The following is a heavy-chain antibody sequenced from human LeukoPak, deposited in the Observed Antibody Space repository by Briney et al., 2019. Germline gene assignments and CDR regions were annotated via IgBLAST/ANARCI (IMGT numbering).Heavy chain of an antibody. CDR1: GFTFSNYA. CDR3: AKEVLLWFGASKAGFDY. J-gene: IGHJ4*02. D-gene: IGHD3-10*01. V-gene: IGHV3-23*01. Sequence: GGSLRLSCAASGFTFSNYAMNWVRQAPGKGLEWVSTITSGENTYYADSVKGRFTISRDNSKNTLYLQMNSLRAEDTAVYYCAKEVLLWFGASKAGFDYWGQGTLVTVSS. CDR2: ITSGENT.